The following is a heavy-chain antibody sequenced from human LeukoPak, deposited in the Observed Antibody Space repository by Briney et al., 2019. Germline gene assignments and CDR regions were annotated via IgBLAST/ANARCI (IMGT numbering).Heavy chain of an antibody. J-gene: IGHJ4*02. D-gene: IGHD3-10*01. CDR1: GFTFSTYW. CDR3: ARGRSFHYYGSGSYNDY. Sequence: LPGGSLRLSCVASGFTFSTYWMHWVRQAPGKGLVWVSRINSDGSSTSYADSVKGRFTISRDNAKNTLYLQMNSLRAEDTAVYYCARGRSFHYYGSGSYNDYWGQGTLVTVSS. V-gene: IGHV3-74*01. CDR2: INSDGSST.